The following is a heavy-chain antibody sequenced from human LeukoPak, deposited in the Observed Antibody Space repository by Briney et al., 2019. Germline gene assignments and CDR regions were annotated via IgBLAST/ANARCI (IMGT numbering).Heavy chain of an antibody. D-gene: IGHD6-19*01. CDR3: ARDGIAVAGDKFDY. CDR1: GFTFSSYG. J-gene: IGHJ4*02. Sequence: GGSLRLSCAASGFTFSSYGMHWVRQAPGKGLDWVAVIWYDGSNKYYADSVKGRFTISRDNSKNTLYLQMNSLRAEDTAVYYCARDGIAVAGDKFDYWGQGTLVTVCS. V-gene: IGHV3-33*01. CDR2: IWYDGSNK.